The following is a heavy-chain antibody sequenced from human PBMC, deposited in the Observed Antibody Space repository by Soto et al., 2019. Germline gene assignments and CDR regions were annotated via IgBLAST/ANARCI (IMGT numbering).Heavy chain of an antibody. CDR2: IWYDGSNK. CDR3: ARDGLPYSSSCGHY. CDR1: GFTFSSYG. J-gene: IGHJ4*02. V-gene: IGHV3-33*01. D-gene: IGHD6-13*01. Sequence: GGSLRLSCAASGFTFSSYGMHWVRQAPGKGLEWVAVIWYDGSNKYYADSVKGRFTISRDNSKNTLYLQMNSLRAEDTAVYYCARDGLPYSSSCGHYWGQGTLVTVSS.